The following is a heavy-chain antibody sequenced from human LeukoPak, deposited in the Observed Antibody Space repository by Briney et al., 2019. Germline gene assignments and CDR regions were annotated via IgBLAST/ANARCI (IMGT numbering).Heavy chain of an antibody. CDR1: GFTFSSYG. J-gene: IGHJ4*02. V-gene: IGHV3-33*01. CDR3: ARDHGGNGPIDY. Sequence: PGRSLRLSCAASGFTFSSYGMHWVRQAPGKGLEWVAVIWYDGSNKYYADSVKGRFTISRDNSKNTLYLQMNSLRAEDTAVYYCARDHGGNGPIDYWGQGTLVTVSS. D-gene: IGHD4-23*01. CDR2: IWYDGSNK.